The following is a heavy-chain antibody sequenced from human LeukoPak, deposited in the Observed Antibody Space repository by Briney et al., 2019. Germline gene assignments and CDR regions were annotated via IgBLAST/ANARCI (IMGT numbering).Heavy chain of an antibody. CDR1: GYTFTSYG. D-gene: IGHD1-26*01. CDR3: ARDHFIVGAPAGDY. J-gene: IGHJ4*02. V-gene: IGHV1-18*01. CDR2: ISAYNGNT. Sequence: ASVKVSCKASGYTFTSYGISWVRQAPGQGLEWTGWISAYNGNTNYAQKLQGRVTMTTDTSTSTAYMELRSLRSDDTAVYYCARDHFIVGAPAGDYWGQGTLVTVSS.